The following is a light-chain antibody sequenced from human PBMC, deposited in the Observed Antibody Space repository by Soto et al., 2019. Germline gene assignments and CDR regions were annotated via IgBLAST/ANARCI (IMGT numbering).Light chain of an antibody. CDR2: GAS. CDR3: KKYGSSPCT. V-gene: IGKV3-20*01. J-gene: IGKJ1*01. Sequence: EIVLTQSPGTLSLSPGERATLSCRASQSVSSSYLAWYQQKPGQAPRPLIYGASSRAIGIPDRFSGSGSGTDFTLTISRLEPEDFAVYYCKKYGSSPCTFGQGTKVDIK. CDR1: QSVSSSY.